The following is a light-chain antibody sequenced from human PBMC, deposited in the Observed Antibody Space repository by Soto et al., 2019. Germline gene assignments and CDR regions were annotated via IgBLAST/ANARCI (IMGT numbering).Light chain of an antibody. J-gene: IGLJ1*01. CDR1: STDIGSYNY. CDR3: NSYTTTTTLFV. V-gene: IGLV2-14*01. CDR2: EVG. Sequence: QSALTQPAAVSGPPGQSITISCVGTSTDIGSYNYVSWYQQFPGRAPKLILYEVGNRPSGISTRFSGSKSGNTASLTISGLQAEDEADYYCNSYTTTTTLFVFGTGTKVTV.